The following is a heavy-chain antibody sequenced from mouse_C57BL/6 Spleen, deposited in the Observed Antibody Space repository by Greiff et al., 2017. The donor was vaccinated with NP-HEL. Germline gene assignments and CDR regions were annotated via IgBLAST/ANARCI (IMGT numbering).Heavy chain of an antibody. CDR3: ASFHYYGSSYGY. CDR1: GYSFTDYN. J-gene: IGHJ2*01. D-gene: IGHD1-1*01. Sequence: LMEPGASVKISCKASGYSFTDYNMNWVKQSNGKSLEWIGVINPNYGTTSYNQKFKGKATLTVDQSSSTAYMQLNSLTSEDSAVYYCASFHYYGSSYGYWGQGTTLTVSS. V-gene: IGHV1-39*01. CDR2: INPNYGTT.